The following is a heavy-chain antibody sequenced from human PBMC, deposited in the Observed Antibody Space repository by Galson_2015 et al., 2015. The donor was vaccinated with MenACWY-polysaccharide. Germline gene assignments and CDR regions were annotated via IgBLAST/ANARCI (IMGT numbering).Heavy chain of an antibody. J-gene: IGHJ5*02. CDR1: GFSLCTSEVG. CDR3: AHRGGYCSGGTCWRWFDP. CDR2: IYWNDDK. D-gene: IGHD2-15*01. Sequence: PALVKPTQTLTLPCTFSGFSLCTSEVGVGWIRQPPGKALEWLALIYWNDDKRYSPSLKSRLTITKDTSKNQVVLTMTNMDPVDTATYYCAHRGGYCSGGTCWRWFDPWGQGTLVTVSS. V-gene: IGHV2-5*01.